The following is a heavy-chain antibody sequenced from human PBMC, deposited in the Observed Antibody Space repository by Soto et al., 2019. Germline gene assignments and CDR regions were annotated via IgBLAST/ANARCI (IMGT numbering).Heavy chain of an antibody. Sequence: QVQLVESGGGVVQPGRSLRLSCAASGFTFSSYGMHWVRQAPGKGLEWVAVIWYDGSNKYYADSVKGRFTISRDNSKNTLYLQMNSLRAVDTAVYYCARDSTQYCSGGSCTYYYYGMDVWGQGTTVTVSS. CDR2: IWYDGSNK. J-gene: IGHJ6*02. D-gene: IGHD2-15*01. CDR1: GFTFSSYG. CDR3: ARDSTQYCSGGSCTYYYYGMDV. V-gene: IGHV3-33*01.